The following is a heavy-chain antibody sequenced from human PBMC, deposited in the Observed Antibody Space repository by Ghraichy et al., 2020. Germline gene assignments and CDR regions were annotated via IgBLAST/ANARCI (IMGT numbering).Heavy chain of an antibody. CDR1: GFSLSTSKVG. CDR3: AHRLYLAGTFAFDY. D-gene: IGHD6-19*01. V-gene: IGHV2-5*02. Sequence: SGPTLVKPTQTLTLTCTFSGFSLSTSKVGVGWIRQPPGKALEWLALIYWDDDKRYSPSLKSRLTVTKDTSKNQVVLTMTNMDPVDTATYYCAHRLYLAGTFAFDYWGQGTLVTVSS. CDR2: IYWDDDK. J-gene: IGHJ4*02.